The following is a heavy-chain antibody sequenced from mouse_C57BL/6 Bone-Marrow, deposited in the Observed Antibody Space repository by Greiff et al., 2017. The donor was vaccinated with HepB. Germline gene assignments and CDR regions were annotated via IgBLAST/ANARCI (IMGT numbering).Heavy chain of an antibody. CDR3: ARRYYGSSLYYFDY. V-gene: IGHV1-55*01. D-gene: IGHD1-1*01. J-gene: IGHJ2*01. Sequence: QVQLKQPGAELVKPGASVKMSCKASGYTFTSYWMTWVKQRPGQGLEWIGDIYPGSGSTNYNEKFKSKATLTVDTSSSTAYMQLSSLTSEDSAVYYCARRYYGSSLYYFDYWGQGTTLTVSS. CDR1: GYTFTSYW. CDR2: IYPGSGST.